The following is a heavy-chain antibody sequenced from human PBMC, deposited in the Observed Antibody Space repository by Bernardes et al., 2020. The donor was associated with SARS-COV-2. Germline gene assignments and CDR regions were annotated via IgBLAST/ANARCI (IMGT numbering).Heavy chain of an antibody. D-gene: IGHD2-2*01. CDR3: IRGYCNSDFCYRFDY. CDR2: IRSRDYGGTA. V-gene: IGHV3-49*03. J-gene: IGHJ4*02. Sequence: GGSLRLSCTTSGFTFNDYGVSWFRQAPGKGLEWVGFIRSRDYGGTAEYAASVKGRFTISRDDSKRIAYLQMDSLKTEDTAVYYCIRGYCNSDFCYRFDYWGQGTLVTVSS. CDR1: GFTFNDYG.